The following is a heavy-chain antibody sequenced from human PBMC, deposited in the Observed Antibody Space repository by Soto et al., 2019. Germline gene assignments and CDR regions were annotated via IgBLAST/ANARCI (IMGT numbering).Heavy chain of an antibody. CDR2: IYYDGRS. CDR1: GDSISRNGYF. Sequence: KPSETLSLTCSVSGDSISRNGYFWTWIRQHPGKGLEWIGYIYYDGRSYYTPSLKSRVIISVDTSKNQFSLNLTAVTAADTAVYYCARGTMLRGPGYYYAMDVWGQGTTVTVSS. V-gene: IGHV4-31*03. J-gene: IGHJ6*02. CDR3: ARGTMLRGPGYYYAMDV. D-gene: IGHD3-10*01.